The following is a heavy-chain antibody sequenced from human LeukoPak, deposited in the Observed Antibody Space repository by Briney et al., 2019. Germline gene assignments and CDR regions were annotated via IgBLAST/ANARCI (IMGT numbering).Heavy chain of an antibody. D-gene: IGHD3-3*02. CDR1: GFTVSSNY. CDR2: IYSGGST. V-gene: IGHV3-53*01. J-gene: IGHJ4*02. CDR3: AXRRWTAPAYLVY. Sequence: PGGSLRXSCAASGFTVSSNYMSWVRQAPGKGLEWVSVIYSGGSTYYADSVKGRFTISRDNSKNTLYLQMNSLRAEDTAVYYCAXRRWTAPAYLVYWGQGTLVTVSS.